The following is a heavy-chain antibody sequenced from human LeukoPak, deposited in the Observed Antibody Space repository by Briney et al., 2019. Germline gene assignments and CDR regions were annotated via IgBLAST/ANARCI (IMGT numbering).Heavy chain of an antibody. V-gene: IGHV4-30-4*01. CDR1: GGSISSGYYY. Sequence: SETLSLTCTVSGGSISSGYYYWSWIRQPPGKGLEWIGYIYYSGSTYYNPSLKSRVTISVDTSKNQFSLKLSSVTAADTAVYYCARGIYYYDSSGYPEKYYFDYWGQGTLVTVSS. J-gene: IGHJ4*02. D-gene: IGHD3-22*01. CDR3: ARGIYYYDSSGYPEKYYFDY. CDR2: IYYSGST.